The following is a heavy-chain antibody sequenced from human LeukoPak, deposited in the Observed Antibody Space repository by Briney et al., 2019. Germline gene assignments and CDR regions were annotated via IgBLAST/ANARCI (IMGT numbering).Heavy chain of an antibody. CDR1: GFTFGRYW. CDR3: ARWYFFGEFSDY. V-gene: IGHV3-7*01. J-gene: IGHJ4*02. CDR2: IKEDGSEK. Sequence: HAGGSLRLSCAVSGFTFGRYWMGWVRQAPGKGLEWVAHIKEDGSEKYYVDSVKGRFTISRDNAKNSLYLQMNSLRAEDTAVYYCARWYFFGEFSDYWGQGTLVTVSS. D-gene: IGHD3-10*01.